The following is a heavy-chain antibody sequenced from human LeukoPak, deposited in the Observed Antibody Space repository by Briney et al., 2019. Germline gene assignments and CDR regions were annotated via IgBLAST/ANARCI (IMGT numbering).Heavy chain of an antibody. CDR2: IYHSGSP. CDR1: GGSISSGDYY. CDR3: AREGAYYHSSGYRED. J-gene: IGHJ4*02. Sequence: SETLSLTCTVSGGSISSGDYYWSWIRQPPGKGLEWIGYIYHSGSPYYNPSLKSRVSISVDTSKNQFSLKLSSVSAADTAVYFCAREGAYYHSSGYREDWGQGTLVTVSS. D-gene: IGHD3-22*01. V-gene: IGHV4-30-4*01.